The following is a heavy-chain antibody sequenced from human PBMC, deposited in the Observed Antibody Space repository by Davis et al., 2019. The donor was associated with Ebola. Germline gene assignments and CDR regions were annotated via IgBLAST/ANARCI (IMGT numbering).Heavy chain of an antibody. CDR1: GFTFSSYA. V-gene: IGHV3-23*01. D-gene: IGHD3-3*01. Sequence: GGSLRLSCTASGFTFSSYAMSWVRQAPGKGLEWVSVISDTGDTTYYADSVKGRFTISRDTSKNTLYLQMNSLRAEDTAVYYCAKGIMEWLFGYWGQGTLVTVSS. CDR3: AKGIMEWLFGY. J-gene: IGHJ4*02. CDR2: ISDTGDTT.